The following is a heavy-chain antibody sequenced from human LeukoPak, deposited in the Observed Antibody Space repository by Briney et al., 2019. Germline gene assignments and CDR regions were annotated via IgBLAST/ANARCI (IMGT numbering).Heavy chain of an antibody. CDR1: GASISSYY. CDR2: IYTTGST. CDR3: ARELEVGSTKSSFDV. D-gene: IGHD1-26*01. J-gene: IGHJ3*01. Sequence: PSETLSLTCTVSGASISSYYWSWIRQPAGKGLEWIGRIYTTGSTNYNPSLKSRITMSVDTSKNQFSLKLSSVTAADTAVYYCARELEVGSTKSSFDVWGQGTMVTVSS. V-gene: IGHV4-4*07.